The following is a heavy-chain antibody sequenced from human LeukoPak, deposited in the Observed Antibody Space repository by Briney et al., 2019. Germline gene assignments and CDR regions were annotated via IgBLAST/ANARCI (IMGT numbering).Heavy chain of an antibody. D-gene: IGHD2-15*01. CDR3: ARGRKWPRVVVAAFNWFDP. Sequence: SETLSLTCAVYGGSFNGYYWSWIRQPPGKGLEWIGEINHSGSTNYNPSLKSRVTISVDTSKNQFSLKLSSVTAADTAVYYCARGRKWPRVVVAAFNWFDPWGQGTLVTVSS. CDR2: INHSGST. CDR1: GGSFNGYY. J-gene: IGHJ5*02. V-gene: IGHV4-34*01.